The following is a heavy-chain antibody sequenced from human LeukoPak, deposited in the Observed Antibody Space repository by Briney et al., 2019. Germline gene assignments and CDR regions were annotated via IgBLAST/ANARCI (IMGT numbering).Heavy chain of an antibody. Sequence: GASVKVSCKASGYTFTSYGISWVRQAPGQGLGWMGWISAYNGNTNYAQKLQGRVTMTTDTSTSTAYMELRSVRSEDTAVYYCARDNYYDSSPIFDYWGQGTLVSVSS. J-gene: IGHJ4*02. CDR2: ISAYNGNT. V-gene: IGHV1-18*01. D-gene: IGHD3-22*01. CDR3: ARDNYYDSSPIFDY. CDR1: GYTFTSYG.